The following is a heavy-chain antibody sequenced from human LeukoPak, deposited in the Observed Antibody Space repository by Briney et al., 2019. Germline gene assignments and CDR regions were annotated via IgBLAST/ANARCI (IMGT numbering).Heavy chain of an antibody. D-gene: IGHD4-11*01. V-gene: IGHV1-69*05. J-gene: IGHJ4*02. CDR1: GGTFSRYD. CDR3: ARSPAYGNVGFFDY. CDR2: IITIFGTA. Sequence: EASVKLSCKASGGTFSRYDISWVRQAPGQGLEWMGGIITIFGTANYAQKFQGRVTITTDESTNTAYMELSSLRSEDTAVYYCARSPAYGNVGFFDYWGQGTLVTVSS.